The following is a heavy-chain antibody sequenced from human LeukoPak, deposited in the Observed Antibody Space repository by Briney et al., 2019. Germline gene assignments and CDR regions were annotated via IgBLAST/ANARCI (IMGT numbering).Heavy chain of an antibody. CDR3: ARDTFLVGASKYYFDY. CDR2: IIPIFGTA. CDR1: GYTFTSYG. D-gene: IGHD1-26*01. J-gene: IGHJ4*02. Sequence: SVKVSCKASGYTFTSYGISWVRQAPGQGLEWMGGIIPIFGTANYAQKFQGRVTITADESTSTAYMELSSLRSEDTAVYYCARDTFLVGASKYYFDYWGQGTLVTVSS. V-gene: IGHV1-69*13.